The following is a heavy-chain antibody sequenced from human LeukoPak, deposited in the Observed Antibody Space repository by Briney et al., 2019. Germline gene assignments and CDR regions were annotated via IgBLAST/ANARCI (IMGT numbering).Heavy chain of an antibody. CDR1: GFNVDDYA. Sequence: GGPLRLSCVASGFNVDDYALHWVRQAPGKGLEWISLISGDGKTTHYANSVKGRFTISRDNSENSLYLRMSSLRSEDTALYYCAKGVRSGTYYNCFDSWGQGTLVTVSS. J-gene: IGHJ5*01. CDR3: AKGVRSGTYYNCFDS. CDR2: ISGDGKTT. D-gene: IGHD1-26*01. V-gene: IGHV3-43*02.